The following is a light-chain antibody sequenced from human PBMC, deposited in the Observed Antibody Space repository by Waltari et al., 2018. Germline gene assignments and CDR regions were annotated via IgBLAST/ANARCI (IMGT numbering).Light chain of an antibody. V-gene: IGLV2-14*03. CDR3: CSFRGGDSFV. CDR1: TSDIGDYYS. CDR2: DVT. Sequence: QSALTQPASVSESPGQSITISCIGTTSDIGDYYSLSWYQQFPGKAPKLIIYDVTKRPSGISGRFSGSKSGNTASLTISGLQAEDEGDYYCCSFRGGDSFVFGTGTRVTVV. J-gene: IGLJ1*01.